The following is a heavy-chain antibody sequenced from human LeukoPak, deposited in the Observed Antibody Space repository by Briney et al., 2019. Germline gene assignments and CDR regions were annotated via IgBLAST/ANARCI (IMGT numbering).Heavy chain of an antibody. CDR2: ITSSSSSI. CDR3: ARHYYSSGSVDY. Sequence: GGSLRLSCAASGFTFSSYSMNWVRQAPGKGLEWISYITSSSSSIHYADSVKGRFTVSRDNAKNSVYLQMNSLRDEDTAVYYCARHYYSSGSVDYWGQGTLVTVSA. CDR1: GFTFSSYS. V-gene: IGHV3-48*02. D-gene: IGHD3-10*01. J-gene: IGHJ4*02.